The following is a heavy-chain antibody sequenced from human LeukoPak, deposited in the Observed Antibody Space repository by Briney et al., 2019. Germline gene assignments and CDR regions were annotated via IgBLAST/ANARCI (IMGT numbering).Heavy chain of an antibody. CDR3: ARLRVRPSQMTTVSTFDN. CDR2: IKQDGSEK. CDR1: AFIFSGHW. J-gene: IGHJ4*02. D-gene: IGHD4-17*01. V-gene: IGHV3-7*01. Sequence: PGGSLRLSCEGSAFIFSGHWMNWVRQTPGKGLEWVANIKQDGSEKYYVDSVKGRFTISRDNAKNSLYLQMNSLRVEDTAVYYCARLRVRPSQMTTVSTFDNWGQGTLVTVSS.